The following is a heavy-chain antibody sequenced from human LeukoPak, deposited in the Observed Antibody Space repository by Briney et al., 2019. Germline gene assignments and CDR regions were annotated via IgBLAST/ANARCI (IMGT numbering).Heavy chain of an antibody. CDR2: IYYSGST. V-gene: IGHV4-30-4*01. D-gene: IGHD6-13*01. CDR1: GGSISSGDYY. J-gene: IGHJ5*02. Sequence: PSQTLSLTCTVSGGSISSGDYYWSWIRQPPGKGLEWIGYIYYSGSTNYNPSLKSRVTISVDTSKNHFSLKLTSVTAADTAVYYCARDTSGYSSSWFDPWGQGTLVTVSS. CDR3: ARDTSGYSSSWFDP.